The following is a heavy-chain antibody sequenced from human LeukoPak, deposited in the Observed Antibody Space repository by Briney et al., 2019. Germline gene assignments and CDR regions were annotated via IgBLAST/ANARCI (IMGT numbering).Heavy chain of an antibody. CDR3: ARAPITMAWYMDV. CDR2: IYYSGST. Sequence: PSETLSLTCTVSGGSISSYYWSWIRQPPGKGLEWIGYIYYSGSTNYNPSLKSRVTISVDTSKNQFSLKLSSVTAADTAVYYCARAPITMAWYMDVWGKGTTVTVSS. J-gene: IGHJ6*03. V-gene: IGHV4-59*01. D-gene: IGHD3-10*01. CDR1: GGSISSYY.